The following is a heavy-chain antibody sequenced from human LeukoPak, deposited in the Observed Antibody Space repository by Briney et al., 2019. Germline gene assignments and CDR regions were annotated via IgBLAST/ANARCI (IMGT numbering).Heavy chain of an antibody. Sequence: GGSLRLSCAASGFTFSSYAMSWVRQAPGKGLEWVSFISSTGGTIYYADAVKGRFTVSRDNAKNSLLLQMNSLRAEDTALYYCARGYSRAAFDIWGQGTMVTVSS. CDR1: GFTFSSYA. CDR3: ARGYSRAAFDI. CDR2: ISSTGGTI. D-gene: IGHD2-15*01. J-gene: IGHJ3*02. V-gene: IGHV3-48*01.